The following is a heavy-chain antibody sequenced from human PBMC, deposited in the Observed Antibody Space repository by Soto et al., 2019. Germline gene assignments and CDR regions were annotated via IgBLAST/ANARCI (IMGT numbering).Heavy chain of an antibody. J-gene: IGHJ6*02. D-gene: IGHD2-15*01. CDR3: ARANPYCSGGSCYGYYYYGMDV. V-gene: IGHV4-31*03. Sequence: SETLSLTCTVSGGSISSGGYYWSWIRQHPGKGLEWIGYIYYSGSTYYNPSLKSRVTISVDTSKNQFSLKLSSVTAADTAVYYCARANPYCSGGSCYGYYYYGMDVWGQGTTVTVSS. CDR1: GGSISSGGYY. CDR2: IYYSGST.